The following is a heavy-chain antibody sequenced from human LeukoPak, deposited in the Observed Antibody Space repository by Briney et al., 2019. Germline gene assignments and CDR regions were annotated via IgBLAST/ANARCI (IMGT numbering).Heavy chain of an antibody. CDR3: ARDTYSYGFDY. Sequence: ASVKVSCKASGGTFSSYAISWVRQAPGQGLEWMGGIIPIFGTAYYAQKFQGRVTITADESTSTAYMELSSLRSEDTAVYYCARDTYSYGFDYWGQGTLVTVSS. CDR1: GGTFSSYA. J-gene: IGHJ4*02. CDR2: IIPIFGTA. D-gene: IGHD5-18*01. V-gene: IGHV1-69*13.